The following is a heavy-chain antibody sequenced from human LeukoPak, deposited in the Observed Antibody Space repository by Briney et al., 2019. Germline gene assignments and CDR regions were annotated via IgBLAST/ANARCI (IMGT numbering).Heavy chain of an antibody. J-gene: IGHJ5*02. CDR1: GFTFSSYA. D-gene: IGHD3-22*01. V-gene: IGHV3-30*04. Sequence: GGSLRLSCAASGFTFSSYAMHWVRQAPGKGLEWVAVISYDGSDKYNADSVKGRFTISRDNSENTLYLQMNSLRSDDTAVYYCARDLEYYYDSSGYASWGQGTLVTVSS. CDR2: ISYDGSDK. CDR3: ARDLEYYYDSSGYAS.